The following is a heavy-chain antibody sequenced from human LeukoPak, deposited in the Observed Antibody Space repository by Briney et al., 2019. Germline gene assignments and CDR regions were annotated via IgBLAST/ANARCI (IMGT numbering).Heavy chain of an antibody. CDR3: AREGCSSTSCARSYYFYMDV. CDR2: ITRSSYI. CDR1: GFTFSTFS. Sequence: GGSLRLSCAASGFTFSTFSMNWVRQAPGKGLGWVSSITRSSYIYYGDSVKGRFTISRDNAKNSLYLEMNSLTAEDTAVYYCAREGCSSTSCARSYYFYMDVWGKGTTVTVSS. D-gene: IGHD2-2*01. V-gene: IGHV3-21*01. J-gene: IGHJ6*03.